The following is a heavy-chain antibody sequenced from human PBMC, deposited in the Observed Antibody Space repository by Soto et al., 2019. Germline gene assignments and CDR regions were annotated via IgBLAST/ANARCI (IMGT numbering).Heavy chain of an antibody. CDR2: INPNSGGT. CDR3: ARGAIVVVPAAMGPSDY. V-gene: IGHV1-2*04. CDR1: GYTFTGYY. D-gene: IGHD2-2*01. Sequence: ASVKGSCKASGYTFTGYYMHWVRQAPGQWLEWMGWINPNSGGTNYAQKFQGWVTMTRDTSISTAYMELSRLRSDDTAVYYCARGAIVVVPAAMGPSDYWGQGTLVTVSS. J-gene: IGHJ4*02.